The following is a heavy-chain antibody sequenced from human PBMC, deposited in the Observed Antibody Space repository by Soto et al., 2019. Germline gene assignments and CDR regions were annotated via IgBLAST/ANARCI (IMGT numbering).Heavy chain of an antibody. Sequence: EVQLVESGGGLVQPGGSLRLSCAASGFSFSSHWMSWVRQAPGRGLEWVANIRQDGGEEHYLDSVKGRFTLSRDNAKNSLYLQMNGRRVDDTAVYYCAKSEGYSFDIRGQGTMVTVSS. CDR2: IRQDGGEE. V-gene: IGHV3-7*01. D-gene: IGHD1-1*01. CDR3: AKSEGYSFDI. CDR1: GFSFSSHW. J-gene: IGHJ3*02.